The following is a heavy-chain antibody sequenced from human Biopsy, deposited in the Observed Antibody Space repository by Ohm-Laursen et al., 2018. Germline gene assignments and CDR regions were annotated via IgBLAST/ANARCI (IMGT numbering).Heavy chain of an antibody. CDR1: GGSISSSTTYY. V-gene: IGHV4-39*01. CDR3: ARHPTGFWFDP. J-gene: IGHJ5*02. Sequence: SETLSLTCTVSGGSISSSTTYYWAWLRQPPGKGLVWIGSIYNTETTFYNPSLNSRFTISVDTSTIQFSLKVSSVTAADTALYFCARHPTGFWFDPWGHGTLVTVSS. CDR2: IYNTETT.